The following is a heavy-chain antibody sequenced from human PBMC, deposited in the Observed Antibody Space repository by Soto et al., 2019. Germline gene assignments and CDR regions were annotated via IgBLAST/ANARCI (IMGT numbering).Heavy chain of an antibody. Sequence: SETLSLTCSVSGGSINSYWWGWIRQPAGKGLEWIGRVYSSGTTDYNPSLNSRATMSVETSKNQFSLKLTSVTAADTAVHYCARDIGSYAYAEGYWGQGIQVTVSS. CDR2: VYSSGTT. J-gene: IGHJ4*02. V-gene: IGHV4-4*07. CDR1: GGSINSYW. D-gene: IGHD2-2*01. CDR3: ARDIGSYAYAEGY.